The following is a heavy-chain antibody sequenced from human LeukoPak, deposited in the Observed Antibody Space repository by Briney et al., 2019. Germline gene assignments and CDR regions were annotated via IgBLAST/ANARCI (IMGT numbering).Heavy chain of an antibody. D-gene: IGHD2-21*02. CDR2: ISGSGGST. J-gene: IGHJ4*02. Sequence: GGSLRPSCAASGFTFSSYAMSWVRQAPGKGLEWVSAISGSGGSTYYADSVKGRFTISRDNSKNTLYLQMNSLRAEDTAVYYCAKDLVVTGRFDYWGQGTLVTVSS. CDR1: GFTFSSYA. CDR3: AKDLVVTGRFDY. V-gene: IGHV3-23*01.